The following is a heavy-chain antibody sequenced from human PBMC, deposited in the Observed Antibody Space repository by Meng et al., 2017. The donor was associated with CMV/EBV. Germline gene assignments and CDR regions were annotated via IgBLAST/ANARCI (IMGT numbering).Heavy chain of an antibody. D-gene: IGHD5-18*01. CDR3: ARAADTAMAFYV. CDR1: GGSISSYY. Sequence: GSLRLSCTVSGGSISSYYWSWIRQPPGKGLEWIGYIYYSGSTNYNPSLNSRVTISVDTSKNQFSLKLSSVTAADTAVYYCARAADTAMAFYVWGQGTTVTVSS. CDR2: IYYSGST. J-gene: IGHJ6*02. V-gene: IGHV4-59*01.